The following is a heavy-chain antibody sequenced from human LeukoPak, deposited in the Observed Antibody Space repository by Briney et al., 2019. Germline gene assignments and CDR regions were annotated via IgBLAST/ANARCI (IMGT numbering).Heavy chain of an antibody. CDR2: IYYSGST. D-gene: IGHD1-26*01. J-gene: IGHJ3*02. Sequence: SETLSLACTVSGGSISSSTYYWGWIRQPPGKGLEWIGSIYYSGSTYYNPSLKSRVTISVDTSKNQFSLKLNSVTAADTAVYYCATPYSGGYHGLDIWGQGTMVTVSS. V-gene: IGHV4-39*01. CDR3: ATPYSGGYHGLDI. CDR1: GGSISSSTYY.